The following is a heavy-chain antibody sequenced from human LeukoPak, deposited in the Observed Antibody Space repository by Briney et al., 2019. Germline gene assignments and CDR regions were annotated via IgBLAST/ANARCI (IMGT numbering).Heavy chain of an antibody. CDR3: ARDLSLRY. D-gene: IGHD2-21*02. V-gene: IGHV4-61*02. CDR2: IYASGST. Sequence: PSETLSLTCTVSGGSISGGGYYWSWFRQPAGKGLEWIGRIYASGSTGYNPSLKGRVTISVDTSKNQFSLKLSSVTAADTAVYYCARDLSLRYWGQGTLVTVSS. CDR1: GGSISGGGYY. J-gene: IGHJ4*02.